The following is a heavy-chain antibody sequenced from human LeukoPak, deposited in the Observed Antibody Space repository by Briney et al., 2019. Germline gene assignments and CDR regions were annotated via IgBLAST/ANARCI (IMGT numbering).Heavy chain of an antibody. CDR3: AREVTPYY. Sequence: GGSLRLSCVASGFTFSDYYMTWVRQPPGKGLKWVANIKQDGSEKYYVDSVKGRFTISRDNAKNSLFLQMNSLRAEDTAVYYCAREVTPYYWGQGTLVTVSS. D-gene: IGHD4-23*01. CDR1: GFTFSDYY. CDR2: IKQDGSEK. J-gene: IGHJ4*02. V-gene: IGHV3-7*01.